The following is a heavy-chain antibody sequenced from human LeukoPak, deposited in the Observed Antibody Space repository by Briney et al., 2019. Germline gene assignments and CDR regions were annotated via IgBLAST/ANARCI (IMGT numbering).Heavy chain of an antibody. CDR3: GKDVGYSSSDYFDY. CDR1: GLTFSSYA. J-gene: IGHJ4*02. D-gene: IGHD6-6*01. CDR2: ISGSGGST. Sequence: GRSLRLSCAASGLTFSSYAMSWVRQAPGKGMEWVSAISGSGGSTYYADSVKGRFTISRDNSKNTLYLQMNSLRAEDTAVYYCGKDVGYSSSDYFDYWGPGALVTVSS. V-gene: IGHV3-23*01.